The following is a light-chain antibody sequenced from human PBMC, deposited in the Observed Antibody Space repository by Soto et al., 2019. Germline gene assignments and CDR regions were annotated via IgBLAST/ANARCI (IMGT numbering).Light chain of an antibody. J-gene: IGKJ5*01. Sequence: EIQLTQSSSFVSASVGDRVTITCWASQDISSHLAWYQQKPGKVPRLLISAASTLQSGVPSRFSGSGAGTEVSLPTSGLQPEDFSTYYCQQFNSYPITFGQGTRLEIK. V-gene: IGKV1-9*01. CDR2: AAS. CDR1: QDISSH. CDR3: QQFNSYPIT.